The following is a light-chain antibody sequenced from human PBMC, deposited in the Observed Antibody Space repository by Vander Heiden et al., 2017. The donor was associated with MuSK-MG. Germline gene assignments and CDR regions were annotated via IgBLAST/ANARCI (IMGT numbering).Light chain of an antibody. CDR1: QNIRNY. Sequence: DIQISQSPSSLPASVGARLSISCQANQNIRNYIDWYQQRPERAPKLLISETSILQAGVPSRFSGGGCGANFNLTISSRQPEDIEAYFCQRYDSLPPFTFGGGTKVEI. CDR2: ETS. J-gene: IGKJ4*01. V-gene: IGKV1-33*01. CDR3: QRYDSLPPFT.